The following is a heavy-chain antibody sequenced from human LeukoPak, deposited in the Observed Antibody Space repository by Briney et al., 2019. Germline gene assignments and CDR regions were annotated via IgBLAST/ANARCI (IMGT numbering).Heavy chain of an antibody. Sequence: GGSLRLSCAASGFTFSSYGMHWVRQAPGKGLEWVAVISYDGSNKYYADSVKGRFTISRDNSKNTLYLQMNSLRAEDTAVYYCAKLWEKSAFDIWGQGTMVTASS. D-gene: IGHD1-26*01. J-gene: IGHJ3*02. V-gene: IGHV3-30*18. CDR1: GFTFSSYG. CDR3: AKLWEKSAFDI. CDR2: ISYDGSNK.